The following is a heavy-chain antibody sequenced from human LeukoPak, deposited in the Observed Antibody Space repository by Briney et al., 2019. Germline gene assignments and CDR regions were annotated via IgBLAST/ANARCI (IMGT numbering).Heavy chain of an antibody. V-gene: IGHV3-23*01. J-gene: IGHJ4*02. Sequence: GGSLRLSCAASGFTFSSYAMSWVRQAPGKGLEWVSAISGSGGSTYYADSVKGRFTISRDNSKNTLYLQMNSLRAEDTAVYYCAKDWAGGRSGSYYVYWGQGTLVAVSS. D-gene: IGHD1-26*01. CDR2: ISGSGGST. CDR3: AKDWAGGRSGSYYVY. CDR1: GFTFSSYA.